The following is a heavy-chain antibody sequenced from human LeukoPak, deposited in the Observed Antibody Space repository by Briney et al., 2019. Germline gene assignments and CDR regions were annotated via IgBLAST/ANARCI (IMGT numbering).Heavy chain of an antibody. CDR2: IKQDESEK. CDR3: ARDKIEGPTKLDC. J-gene: IGHJ4*02. D-gene: IGHD1-1*01. Sequence: PRGSLRLSCAASGFTFSIYWMSWVRQAPGKGLEWVAHIKQDESEKYYVDSVKGRVTISRDNAKNSLYLQMNSLRAEDTAVYYCARDKIEGPTKLDCWGQGILVTVSS. V-gene: IGHV3-7*01. CDR1: GFTFSIYW.